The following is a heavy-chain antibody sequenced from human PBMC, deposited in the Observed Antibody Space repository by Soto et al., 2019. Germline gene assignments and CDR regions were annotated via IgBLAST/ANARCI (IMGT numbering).Heavy chain of an antibody. CDR2: ISDSGSTI. CDR3: ARDTAFLASGFFDP. J-gene: IGHJ5*02. D-gene: IGHD3-22*01. CDR1: GFTFSDYY. Sequence: NPGGSLRLSCAASGFTFSDYYMSWIRQAPGKGLEWLSHISDSGSTINYADSVKGRFTISRDNAKKSLYLHMNSLRADDTAVYYCARDTAFLASGFFDPWGQGILVTVSS. V-gene: IGHV3-11*01.